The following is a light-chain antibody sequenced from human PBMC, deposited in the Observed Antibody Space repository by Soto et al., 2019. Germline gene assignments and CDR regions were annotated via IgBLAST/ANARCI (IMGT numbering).Light chain of an antibody. CDR1: SSDVGGYNY. V-gene: IGLV2-8*01. Sequence: TSSDVGGYNYVSWYQQHPGKAPKLMIYEVSKRPSGVPDRFSGSKSGNTASLTVSGLQAEDEADYYCSSYAASNNYIFGTGTKVTVL. J-gene: IGLJ1*01. CDR3: SSYAASNNYI. CDR2: EVS.